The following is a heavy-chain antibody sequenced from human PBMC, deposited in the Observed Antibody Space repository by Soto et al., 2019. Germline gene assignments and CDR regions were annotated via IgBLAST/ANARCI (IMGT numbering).Heavy chain of an antibody. V-gene: IGHV1-18*01. D-gene: IGHD3-9*01. CDR3: AREWEVVFAPAPYSYYDIVS. J-gene: IGHJ6*02. CDR2: ISAYNGNT. Sequence: GASVKVSCKASGYTFTSYGISWVRQAPGQGLEWMGWISAYNGNTNYAQKLQGRVTMTTDTSTSTAYMELRSLRSDDTAVYYCAREWEVVFAPAPYSYYDIVSWGQGPTVTVS. CDR1: GYTFTSYG.